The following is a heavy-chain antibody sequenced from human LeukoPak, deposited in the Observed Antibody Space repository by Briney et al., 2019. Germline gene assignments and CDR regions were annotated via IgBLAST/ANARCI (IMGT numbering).Heavy chain of an antibody. CDR2: IKQDGSEK. D-gene: IGHD3-10*02. Sequence: GGSLRLSCAASGFTFSSYWMSWVRQAPGKGLEWVANIKQDGSEKNYVDSVKGRFTISRDNAKNSLYLQMNSLRAEDTAVYYCAELGITMIGGVWGKGTTVTISS. J-gene: IGHJ6*04. CDR1: GFTFSSYW. CDR3: AELGITMIGGV. V-gene: IGHV3-7*01.